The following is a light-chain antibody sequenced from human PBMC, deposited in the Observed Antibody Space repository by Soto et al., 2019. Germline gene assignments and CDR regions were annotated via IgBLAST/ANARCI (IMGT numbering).Light chain of an antibody. Sequence: EIVLTQSPGSLSLSPGERATISCRASQSVSSYLAWYQQKPGQAPRLLIYDASSRATGFPDRFSGSGSGKDFSLTISRLEPEGSAVYYCQQYSSPPRTFGQGTKVEIK. CDR2: DAS. V-gene: IGKV3-20*01. CDR1: QSVSSY. CDR3: QQYSSPPRT. J-gene: IGKJ1*01.